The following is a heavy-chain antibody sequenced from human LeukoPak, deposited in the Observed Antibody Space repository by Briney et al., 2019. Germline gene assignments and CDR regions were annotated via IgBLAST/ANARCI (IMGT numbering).Heavy chain of an antibody. Sequence: PSETLSLTCTVSGGSISSYYWSWIRLPPGKGLEWIGYIYYSGSTYYNPSLKSRVTISVDTSKNQFSLKLSSVTAADTAVYYCARDSGGYCSGGSCYSDYWGQGTLVTVSS. D-gene: IGHD2-15*01. CDR1: GGSISSYY. V-gene: IGHV4-30-4*08. CDR3: ARDSGGYCSGGSCYSDY. CDR2: IYYSGST. J-gene: IGHJ4*02.